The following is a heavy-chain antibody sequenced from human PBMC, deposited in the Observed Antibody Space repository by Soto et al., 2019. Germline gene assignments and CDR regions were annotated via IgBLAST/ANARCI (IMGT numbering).Heavy chain of an antibody. CDR3: ARDPIAAAGRVVNYGMDD. V-gene: IGHV6-1*01. CDR2: TYYRSKWYN. Sequence: TLSLTCAISGDSVSSNSAAWNWIRQSPSGGLEWLGRTYYRSKWYNDYAVSVKSRITINPDTSKNQFSLQLNSVTPEDTAVYYCARDPIAAAGRVVNYGMDDWGQCTSVTVSS. CDR1: GDSVSSNSAA. J-gene: IGHJ6*02. D-gene: IGHD6-13*01.